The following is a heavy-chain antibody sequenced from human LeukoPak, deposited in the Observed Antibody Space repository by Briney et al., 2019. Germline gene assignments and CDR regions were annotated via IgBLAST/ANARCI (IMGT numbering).Heavy chain of an antibody. CDR1: GGSISSYY. Sequence: SETLSLTCTVSGGSISSYYWSWIRQPPGKGLEWIGYIYYSGSTNYNPSLKSRVTISVDTSKNQFSLKLSSVTAADTAVYYCGRVSLVRGAPDYYFDYWGQGTLVTVSS. CDR3: GRVSLVRGAPDYYFDY. CDR2: IYYSGST. J-gene: IGHJ4*02. D-gene: IGHD3-10*01. V-gene: IGHV4-59*01.